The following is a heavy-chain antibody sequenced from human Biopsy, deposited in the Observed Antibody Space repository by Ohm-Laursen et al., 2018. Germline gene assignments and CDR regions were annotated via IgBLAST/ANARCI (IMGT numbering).Heavy chain of an antibody. Sequence: GTLSLTCTVSGGFISSSSYYWTWIRQPPGKGLEWIGEINHSGSTNYNPSLKSRVSISVDTSKNQFSLKLNSVTAADTAVYYCARAGTAINGNSLGFDPWGQGTLVTVSS. CDR1: GGFISSSSYY. D-gene: IGHD1-20*01. V-gene: IGHV4-39*07. CDR2: INHSGST. CDR3: ARAGTAINGNSLGFDP. J-gene: IGHJ5*02.